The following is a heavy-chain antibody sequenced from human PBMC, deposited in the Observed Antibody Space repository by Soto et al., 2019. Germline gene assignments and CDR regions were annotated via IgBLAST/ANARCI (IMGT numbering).Heavy chain of an antibody. D-gene: IGHD6-19*01. J-gene: IGHJ4*02. CDR1: GFSFSNYA. CDR3: VKGTRPLPNISGLIYGRY. Sequence: GGSLRLSCAASGFSFSNYAMTWVRQAPGKGLEWASTISDVEGVTYSADSVKGRFTTSRDNSKNTVFLQMDNLRAEDTAVYFCVKGTRPLPNISGLIYGRYWGQGTLVTVSS. V-gene: IGHV3-23*01. CDR2: ISDVEGVT.